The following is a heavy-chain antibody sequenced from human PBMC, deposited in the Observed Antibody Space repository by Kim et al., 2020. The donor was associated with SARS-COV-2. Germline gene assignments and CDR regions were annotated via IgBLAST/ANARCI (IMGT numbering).Heavy chain of an antibody. J-gene: IGHJ4*02. D-gene: IGHD4-17*01. CDR2: VTYDGSKA. CDR3: ANGKTTVLKSADFEY. CDR1: GFSFNTYS. Sequence: GGSLRLSCAASGFSFNTYSMYWVRQAPGKGLEWVAAVTYDGSKAYYTDSVRGRFIISRDNSKDTLYLQMDGLRTEDTAVYYCANGKTTVLKSADFEYWGQGTLVSVSS. V-gene: IGHV3-30*18.